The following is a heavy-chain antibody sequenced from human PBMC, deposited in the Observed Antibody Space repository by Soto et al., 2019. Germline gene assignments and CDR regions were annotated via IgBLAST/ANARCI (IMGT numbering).Heavy chain of an antibody. V-gene: IGHV4-30-2*03. D-gene: IGHD2-8*02. CDR1: GDSISSDGYS. J-gene: IGHJ3*02. CDR3: ARPSGGGAFDI. CDR2: IYYSGST. Sequence: PSETLSLTCAVSGDSISSDGYSWSWIRQPPGKGLEWIGTIYYSGSTYYNPSLKSRVTISVDTSKNQFSLKLSSVTAADTAVYYCARPSGGGAFDIWGQGTMVTVSS.